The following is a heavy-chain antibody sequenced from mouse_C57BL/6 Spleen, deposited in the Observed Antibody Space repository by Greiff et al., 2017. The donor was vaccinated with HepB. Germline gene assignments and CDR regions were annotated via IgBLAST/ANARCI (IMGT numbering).Heavy chain of an antibody. D-gene: IGHD1-1*01. CDR2: IDPSDSYT. CDR3: ARRIGSSYPYYYAMDY. Sequence: VQLQQSVAELVRPGASVKLSCTASGFNIKNTYMHWVKQRPEQGLEWIGVIDPSDSYTNYNQKFKGKATLTVDTSSSTAYMQLSSLTSEDSAVYYCARRIGSSYPYYYAMDYWGQGTSVTVSS. CDR1: GFNIKNTY. J-gene: IGHJ4*01. V-gene: IGHV1-59*01.